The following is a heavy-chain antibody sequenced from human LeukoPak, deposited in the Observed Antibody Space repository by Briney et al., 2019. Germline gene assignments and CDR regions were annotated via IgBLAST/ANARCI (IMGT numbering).Heavy chain of an antibody. J-gene: IGHJ6*03. Sequence: NSSETLSLTCTVSGGSISSYYWSWIRQPAGKGLEIGRIYTSGSTNYNPSLKSRVTISVDTSKNQFSLKLSSVTAADTAVYYCARAADYYYYYMDVWGKGTTVTISS. CDR1: GGSISSYY. CDR2: IYTSGST. CDR3: ARAADYYYYYMDV. V-gene: IGHV4-4*07.